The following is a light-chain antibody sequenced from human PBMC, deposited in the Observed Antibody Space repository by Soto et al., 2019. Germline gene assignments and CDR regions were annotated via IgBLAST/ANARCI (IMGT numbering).Light chain of an antibody. J-gene: IGLJ2*01. CDR3: SSYTSSSTLVV. CDR2: DVS. V-gene: IGLV2-14*01. CDR1: SSDVGDYNY. Sequence: QSALTQPASVSGSPGQSITISCTGTSSDVGDYNYVSWYQQHPGKAPKLMIYDVSNRPSGVSNRFSGSKSGNTASLTISGLQAEDKADYYCSSYTSSSTLVVFGGGTKVTVL.